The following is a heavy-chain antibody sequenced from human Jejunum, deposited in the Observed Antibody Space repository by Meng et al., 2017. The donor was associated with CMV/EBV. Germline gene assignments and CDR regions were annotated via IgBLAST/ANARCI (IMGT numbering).Heavy chain of an antibody. Sequence: QVQPRQCGAEVKKPGASVKIFCEISVYTFTDHNLGWVRQAPGQGMEWVGWISLGNGQTVYGHKLQGRVTVTTDTSTSTAYMELRSLRSDDTAMYYCARDVWGFNYWGQGTLVTVSS. CDR3: ARDVWGFNY. V-gene: IGHV1-18*04. J-gene: IGHJ4*02. CDR1: VYTFTDHN. D-gene: IGHD7-27*01. CDR2: ISLGNGQT.